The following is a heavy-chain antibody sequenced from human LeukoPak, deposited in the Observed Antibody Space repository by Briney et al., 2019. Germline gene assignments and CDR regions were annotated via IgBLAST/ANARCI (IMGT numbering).Heavy chain of an antibody. J-gene: IGHJ4*02. Sequence: PGGSLRLSCSASGFNFNYFAMSWIRQAPGKRLEWVSTIGDSGSGGSYADSVRGRFTISRDNSKNIVYLQMHSLRVDHSAVYYCSRIKYGGNSGYHFDYWGQGTLVTVSS. CDR2: IGDSGSGG. CDR3: SRIKYGGNSGYHFDY. CDR1: GFNFNYFA. V-gene: IGHV3-23*01. D-gene: IGHD4-23*01.